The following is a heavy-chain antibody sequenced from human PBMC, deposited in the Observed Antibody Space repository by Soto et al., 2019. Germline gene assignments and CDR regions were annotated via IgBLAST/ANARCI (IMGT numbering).Heavy chain of an antibody. CDR1: GGSISSSSYY. CDR2: IYYSGST. D-gene: IGHD3-16*02. J-gene: IGHJ4*02. V-gene: IGHV4-39*01. CDR3: AYPAGTWGSYRWVHY. Sequence: SETLSLTCTVSGGSISSSSYYWGWIRQPPGKGLEWIGSIYYSGSTYYNPSLKSRVTISVDTSKNQFSLKLSSVTAADTAVYYCAYPAGTWGSYRWVHYWGQGTLVTVSS.